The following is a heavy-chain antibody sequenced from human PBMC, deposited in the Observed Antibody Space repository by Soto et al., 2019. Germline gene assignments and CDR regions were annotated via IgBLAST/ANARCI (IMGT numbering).Heavy chain of an antibody. J-gene: IGHJ6*01. CDR1: GGSINSYY. Sequence: SETLSLTCNVSGGSINSYYWNWIRQPPGKGLEWIAYIYYNGNTDSNPSLESRVTISVDTPKNQLSLKLSSVTAADTAVYYCVRGGRGGEQDYFYYGMDVLGKGSTDT. CDR3: VRGGRGGEQDYFYYGMDV. CDR2: IYYNGNT. D-gene: IGHD3-10*01. V-gene: IGHV4-59*12.